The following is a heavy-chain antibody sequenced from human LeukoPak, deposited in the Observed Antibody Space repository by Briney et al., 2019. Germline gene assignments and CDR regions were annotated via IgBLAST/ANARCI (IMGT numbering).Heavy chain of an antibody. CDR1: GGTFSSYA. Sequence: SVKVSCKASGGTFSSYAISWVRQAPGQGLEWMGGIIPIFGTANYAQKFQGRVTITAGESTSTAYMELSSLRSEDTAVYYCAREVGASNYFDYWGQGTLVTVSS. J-gene: IGHJ4*02. CDR2: IIPIFGTA. CDR3: AREVGASNYFDY. D-gene: IGHD1-26*01. V-gene: IGHV1-69*01.